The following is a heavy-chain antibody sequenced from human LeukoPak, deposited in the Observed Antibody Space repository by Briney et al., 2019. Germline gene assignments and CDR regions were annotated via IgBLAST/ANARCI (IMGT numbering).Heavy chain of an antibody. V-gene: IGHV1-18*04. CDR3: ARQGPRNWFDP. CDR1: GYTFTGYY. Sequence: ASVKVSCKASGYTFTGYYIHWVRQAPGQGLEWMGWISAYNGNTNYAQKLQGRVTMTTDTSTSTAYMELRSLRSDDTAVYYCARQGPRNWFDPWGQGTLVTVSS. J-gene: IGHJ5*02. CDR2: ISAYNGNT.